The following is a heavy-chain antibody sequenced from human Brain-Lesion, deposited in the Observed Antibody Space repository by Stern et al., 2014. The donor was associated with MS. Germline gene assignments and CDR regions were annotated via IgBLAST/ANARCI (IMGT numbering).Heavy chain of an antibody. J-gene: IGHJ5*02. D-gene: IGHD5-18*01. V-gene: IGHV3-74*01. Sequence: VQLVESGGDLVQPGGSLRLSCTASGFTFSTYWMHWVRQAPGKGLVWGSRINGDGSRTSYADSVKGRFTISRDNAKNTLYVQMNSLRVEDTAVYYCARAHVDTWDWFDPWGQGTLVTVSS. CDR2: INGDGSRT. CDR3: ARAHVDTWDWFDP. CDR1: GFTFSTYW.